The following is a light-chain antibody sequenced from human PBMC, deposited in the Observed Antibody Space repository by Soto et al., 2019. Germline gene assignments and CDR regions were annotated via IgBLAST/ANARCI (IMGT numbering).Light chain of an antibody. V-gene: IGKV1-5*03. J-gene: IGKJ1*01. CDR1: QTISTW. CDR2: KAS. CDR3: QQYNSYPWT. Sequence: IQMTQSPSTLSASVGDRVTFTCRASQTISTWLAWYQQKPGEAPKLLIYKASTLEVGVPSRFSASGSGTEFTRTLNTLQPADFATYYCQQYNSYPWTFGQGTKV.